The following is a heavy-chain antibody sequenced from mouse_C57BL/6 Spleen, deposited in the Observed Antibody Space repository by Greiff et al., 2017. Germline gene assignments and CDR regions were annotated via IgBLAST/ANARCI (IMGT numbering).Heavy chain of an antibody. CDR3: AKRGDYDGDYYAMDY. V-gene: IGHV2-5*01. Sequence: VQLQQSGPGLVQPSQSLSITCTASGFSLTSYGVHWVRQSPGKGLEWLGVIWRGGSTDYNAAFLSRLSITKDNSKSQVFFKMNSLQADDTAIYFCAKRGDYDGDYYAMDYWGQGTSVTVSS. J-gene: IGHJ4*01. CDR1: GFSLTSYG. CDR2: IWRGGST. D-gene: IGHD2-4*01.